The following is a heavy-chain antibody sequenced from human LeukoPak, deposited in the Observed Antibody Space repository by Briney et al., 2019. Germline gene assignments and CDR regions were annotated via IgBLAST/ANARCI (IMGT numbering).Heavy chain of an antibody. V-gene: IGHV1-2*02. D-gene: IGHD3-10*01. J-gene: IGHJ3*01. CDR1: GYTFTAQY. CDR2: INPDSGGT. Sequence: ASVEVSCKASGYTFTAQYIHWVRQAPGQGLEWMGWINPDSGGTHFAQKFQGRVTMTRDTSISTADMERSRLRFDDTAVYYCAREFRSNYNDAFDLWGQVTLVTVSS. CDR3: AREFRSNYNDAFDL.